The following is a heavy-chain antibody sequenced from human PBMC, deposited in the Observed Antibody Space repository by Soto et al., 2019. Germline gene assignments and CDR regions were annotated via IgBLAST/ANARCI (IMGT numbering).Heavy chain of an antibody. D-gene: IGHD6-13*01. CDR3: ARGVPGYSSTWYGF. J-gene: IGHJ4*02. CDR1: GGSLSGHY. V-gene: IGHV4-34*01. CDR2: INPGGTT. Sequence: SESLSLTCAVYGGSLSGHYWSWVRQPPGKGLEWVGEINPGGTTNYTPSLKSRVIISVDTSKNQISLKLTSVTAADTAVYYCARGVPGYSSTWYGFWGQGTLVTVSS.